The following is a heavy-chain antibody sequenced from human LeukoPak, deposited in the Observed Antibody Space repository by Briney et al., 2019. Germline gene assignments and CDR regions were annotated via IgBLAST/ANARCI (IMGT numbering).Heavy chain of an antibody. CDR2: INHSGST. D-gene: IGHD2-2*02. V-gene: IGHV4-34*01. J-gene: IGHJ4*02. Sequence: SETLSLTCAVYGGSFSGYYWSWIRQPPEKGLEWIGEINHSGSTNYNPSLKSRVTISVDTSKNQFSLKLSSVTAADTAVYYCARGRNCSSTSCYTPFDYWGQGTLVTVSS. CDR3: ARGRNCSSTSCYTPFDY. CDR1: GGSFSGYY.